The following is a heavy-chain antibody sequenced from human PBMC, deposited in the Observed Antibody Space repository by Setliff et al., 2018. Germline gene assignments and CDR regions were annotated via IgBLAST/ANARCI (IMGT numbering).Heavy chain of an antibody. Sequence: PGGSLRLSCAASGFTVSSNDMSWVRQAPGKGLEWVSKISGSGTTIYYADSVRGRFTISRDNAKNSLSLQMNNLRTEDTAVYYCFGAGTCSYWGQGTLVTSPQ. D-gene: IGHD3-10*01. V-gene: IGHV3-11*04. CDR1: GFTVSSND. J-gene: IGHJ4*02. CDR3: FGAGTCSY. CDR2: ISGSGTTI.